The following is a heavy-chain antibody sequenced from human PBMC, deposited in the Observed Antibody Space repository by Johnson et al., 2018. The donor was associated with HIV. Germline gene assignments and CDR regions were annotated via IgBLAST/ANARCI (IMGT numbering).Heavy chain of an antibody. Sequence: QVQLVESGGGLVQPGGSLRLSCAASGFTFSSYWMSWVRQAPGKGLEWVAVISYDGSNKYYADSVKGRFTISRDNSKNTLYLQMNSLRAEDTALYYCAREHYDSSSYSVFDAFDIWGQGTMVTVSS. CDR2: ISYDGSNK. J-gene: IGHJ3*02. D-gene: IGHD3-22*01. CDR1: GFTFSSYW. V-gene: IGHV3-30*03. CDR3: AREHYDSSSYSVFDAFDI.